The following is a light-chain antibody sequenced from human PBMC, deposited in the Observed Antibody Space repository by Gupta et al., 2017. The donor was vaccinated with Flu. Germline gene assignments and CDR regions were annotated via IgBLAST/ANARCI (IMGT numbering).Light chain of an antibody. V-gene: IGLV10-54*04. CDR1: SNNVGNQG. CDR3: SAWDSSLNEAV. Sequence: QPGLTQPPSVSKGLRQTATLTRPGNSNNVGNQGSAWLQQHQGHPPKFLFERNNNRPSGIVERFFASRSGNTASLTITGLQQEDEADYYCSAWDSSLNEAVFGGGTKVTVL. CDR2: RNN. J-gene: IGLJ3*02.